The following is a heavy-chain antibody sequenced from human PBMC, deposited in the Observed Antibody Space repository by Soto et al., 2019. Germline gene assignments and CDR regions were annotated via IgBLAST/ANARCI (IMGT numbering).Heavy chain of an antibody. Sequence: GGSLRLSCAASGFTFSSYGMHWVRQAPGKGLEWVAVIWYDGSNKYYADSVKGRFTISRDNSKNTLYLQMNSLRAEDTAVYYCARGWLRQQLVPWFDPWGQGTLVTVSS. V-gene: IGHV3-33*01. D-gene: IGHD6-13*01. CDR3: ARGWLRQQLVPWFDP. CDR2: IWYDGSNK. CDR1: GFTFSSYG. J-gene: IGHJ5*02.